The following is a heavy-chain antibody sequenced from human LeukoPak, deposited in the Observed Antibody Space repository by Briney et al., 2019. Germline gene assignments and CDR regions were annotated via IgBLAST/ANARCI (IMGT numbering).Heavy chain of an antibody. CDR1: GGSFSGYY. Sequence: SETLSLTCALYGGSFSGYYWSWIRQPPGKGLEWIGEINHSGSTNYNPSLKSRVTISVDTSKNQFSLKLSSVTAADTAVYYCARDRSSSWHFDYWGQGTLVTVSS. D-gene: IGHD6-13*01. CDR3: ARDRSSSWHFDY. CDR2: INHSGST. J-gene: IGHJ4*02. V-gene: IGHV4-34*01.